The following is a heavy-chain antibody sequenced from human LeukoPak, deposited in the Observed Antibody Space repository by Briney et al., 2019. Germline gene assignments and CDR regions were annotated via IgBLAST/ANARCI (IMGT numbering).Heavy chain of an antibody. Sequence: GGSLRLSYAASGFTFSSYAMHWVRQAPGKGLEWVTLISHDGSNKYYADSVRGRFTTSRDNSKNTLYLQMNSLRAEDTAVYYCAKDGLPYSGSRYYFDYWGQGTLVTVSS. D-gene: IGHD1-26*01. CDR3: AKDGLPYSGSRYYFDY. V-gene: IGHV3-30*18. J-gene: IGHJ4*02. CDR2: ISHDGSNK. CDR1: GFTFSSYA.